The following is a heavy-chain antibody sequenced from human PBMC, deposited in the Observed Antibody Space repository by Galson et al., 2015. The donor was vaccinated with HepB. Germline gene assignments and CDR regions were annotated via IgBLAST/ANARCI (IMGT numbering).Heavy chain of an antibody. D-gene: IGHD6-19*01. CDR2: ISYDGSNK. J-gene: IGHJ6*03. Sequence: SLRLSCAASGFTFSSYAMHWVRQAPGKGLEWVAVISYDGSNKYYADSVKGRFTISRDNSKNTLYLQMNSLRAEDTAVYYCARDRYSSGWRHYYYYYMDVWGKGTTVTVSS. CDR1: GFTFSSYA. CDR3: ARDRYSSGWRHYYYYYMDV. V-gene: IGHV3-30-3*01.